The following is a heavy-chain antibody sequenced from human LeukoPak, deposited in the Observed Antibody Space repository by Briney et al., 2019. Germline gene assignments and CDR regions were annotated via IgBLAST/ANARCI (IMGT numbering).Heavy chain of an antibody. D-gene: IGHD3-22*01. V-gene: IGHV3-21*01. CDR1: GFTFSSYS. CDR2: ISSSSSYI. CDR3: ARGHYDSSGYPLPPRRGLLEY. Sequence: PGGSLRLSCAASGFTFSSYSMNWVPQAPGKGLEWVSSISSSSSYIYYADSVKGRFTISRDNAKNSLYLQMNSLRAEDTAVYYCARGHYDSSGYPLPPRRGLLEYWGQGTLVTVSS. J-gene: IGHJ4*02.